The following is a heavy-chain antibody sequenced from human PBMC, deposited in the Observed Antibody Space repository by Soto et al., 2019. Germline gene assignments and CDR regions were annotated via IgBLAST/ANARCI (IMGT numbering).Heavy chain of an antibody. Sequence: QVQLVESGGGVVQPGRSLRLSCAASGFTFSSYAMHWVRQAPGKGLEWVAVISYDGSNKYYADSVKGRFTISRDNSKNTLYLQMNSLRAEDTAVYYCARDISPRGAFDIWGQGTMVTVSS. D-gene: IGHD3-3*02. CDR3: ARDISPRGAFDI. CDR1: GFTFSSYA. J-gene: IGHJ3*02. CDR2: ISYDGSNK. V-gene: IGHV3-30-3*01.